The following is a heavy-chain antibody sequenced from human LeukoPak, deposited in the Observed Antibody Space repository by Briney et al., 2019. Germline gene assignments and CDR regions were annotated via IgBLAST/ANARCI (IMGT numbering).Heavy chain of an antibody. V-gene: IGHV4-39*07. J-gene: IGHJ4*02. CDR1: GGSISNRAYY. CDR3: ARYRVFGGDLD. Sequence: PSETLSLTCNVSGGSISNRAYYWAWIRQPPGKGLEWIGSVFYSGSTYYNPSLKSRVTISVDTSKNQFSLKLSSVTAADTAVYYCARYRVFGGDLDWGQGTLVTVSS. CDR2: VFYSGST. D-gene: IGHD2-21*02.